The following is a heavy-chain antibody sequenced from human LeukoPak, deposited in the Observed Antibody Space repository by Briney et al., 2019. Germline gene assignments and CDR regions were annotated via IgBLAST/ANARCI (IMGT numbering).Heavy chain of an antibody. CDR1: GFTFSSYG. V-gene: IGHV3-30*18. J-gene: IGHJ5*02. Sequence: PGGSLRLSCAASGFTFSSYGMHWVRQAPGKGLEWVAVISYDGSNKYYADSVKGRFTISRDNSKNTLYLQMNSLRAEDTAVYYCAKDQNYGDYFMDWFDPWGQGTLVTVSS. CDR3: AKDQNYGDYFMDWFDP. CDR2: ISYDGSNK. D-gene: IGHD4-17*01.